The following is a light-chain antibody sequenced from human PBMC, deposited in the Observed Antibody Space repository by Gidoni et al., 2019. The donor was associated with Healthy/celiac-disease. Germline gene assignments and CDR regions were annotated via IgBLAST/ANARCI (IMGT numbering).Light chain of an antibody. V-gene: IGLV2-14*01. Sequence: QSALTQPASVSGSPGQSIPISCNGTSSDVGGYNYVAWYQQHPGKAPKLMMYDVSNRPSGVSNRFSGSKSGNTASLTISGLQAEDEADYYCSSYTSSSTLGVFGTGTKVTVL. CDR1: SSDVGGYNY. CDR3: SSYTSSSTLGV. J-gene: IGLJ1*01. CDR2: DVS.